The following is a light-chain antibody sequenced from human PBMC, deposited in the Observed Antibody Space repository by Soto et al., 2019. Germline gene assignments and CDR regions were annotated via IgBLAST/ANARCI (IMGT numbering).Light chain of an antibody. CDR1: QIVLFISNNKNF. Sequence: IVMTQSPDFLSVSLGERATINCRANQIVLFISNNKNFLAWYQHKPGQPPKLFLNWASTRESGVPDRFSGSGSGTDFTLTISRLEPEDFAVYYCQQYGSSGTFGQGTKVDIK. CDR3: QQYGSSGT. V-gene: IGKV4-1*01. CDR2: WAS. J-gene: IGKJ1*01.